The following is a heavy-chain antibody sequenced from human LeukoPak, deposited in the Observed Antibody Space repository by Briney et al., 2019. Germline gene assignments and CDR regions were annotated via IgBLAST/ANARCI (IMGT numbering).Heavy chain of an antibody. V-gene: IGHV4-34*01. CDR3: ARDCYVRRDDDPLYYYGMDV. Sequence: PSETLSLTCAVYGGSFSGYYWSWIRQPPGKGLEWIGEINHSGSTNYNPSLKSRVTISVDTSKNQFSLKLSSVTAADTAVYYCARDCYVRRDDDPLYYYGMDVWGQGTTVTVSS. CDR2: INHSGST. J-gene: IGHJ6*02. D-gene: IGHD5-24*01. CDR1: GGSFSGYY.